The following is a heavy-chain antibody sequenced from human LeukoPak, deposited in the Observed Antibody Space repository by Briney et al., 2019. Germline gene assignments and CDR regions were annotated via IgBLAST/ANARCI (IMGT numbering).Heavy chain of an antibody. CDR1: GGSISNYY. CDR3: SRRGFMDV. Sequence: PSETLSLTCTVSGGSISNYYWSWIRQPPGKGLEWIGYIYYSGSTNYNPSLKSRVTISVDTSKNQFSLKLSSVTAADTAVYYCSRRGFMDVWGKGTTVTVSS. V-gene: IGHV4-59*08. J-gene: IGHJ6*03. D-gene: IGHD3-16*01. CDR2: IYYSGST.